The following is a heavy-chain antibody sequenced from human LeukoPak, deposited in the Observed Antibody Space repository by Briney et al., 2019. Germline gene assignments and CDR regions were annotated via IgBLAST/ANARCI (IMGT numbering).Heavy chain of an antibody. Sequence: GGSLRLSCAASGFTVSSNYMSWVRQAPGKGLEWVSVIYSGGSTYYADSVKGRFTISRDNSKNTLYLQMNSLRAEDTAVYYCARDPPRGYYYDSSGYSVYWGQGTLVTVSS. J-gene: IGHJ4*02. CDR2: IYSGGST. CDR3: ARDPPRGYYYDSSGYSVY. D-gene: IGHD3-22*01. CDR1: GFTVSSNY. V-gene: IGHV3-53*01.